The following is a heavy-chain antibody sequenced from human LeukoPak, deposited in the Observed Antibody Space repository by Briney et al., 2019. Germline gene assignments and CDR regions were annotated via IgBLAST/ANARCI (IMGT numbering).Heavy chain of an antibody. V-gene: IGHV4-59*01. J-gene: IGHJ3*02. CDR3: ARGGLENGYHSNDGFDI. D-gene: IGHD3-22*01. CDR1: GGSISGYY. Sequence: SETLSLTCTVSGGSISGYYWSWIRQPPGKGLEWSGYIYYSGSTKYNPSLKSRVTMSVDTSRNQFSLKLSSVTAADTAVYYCARGGLENGYHSNDGFDIWGQGTMVTVSS. CDR2: IYYSGST.